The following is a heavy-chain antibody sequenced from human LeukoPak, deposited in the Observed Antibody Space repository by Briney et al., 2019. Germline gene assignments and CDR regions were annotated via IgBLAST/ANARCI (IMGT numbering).Heavy chain of an antibody. CDR1: GFTFSSYS. CDR3: AKDGAPLITMIAMPKN. V-gene: IGHV3-30*18. CDR2: ISYDGSNK. Sequence: GGSLRLSCAASGFTFSSYSMNWVRQAPGKGLEWVAVISYDGSNKYYADSVKGRFTISRDNSKNTLYLQMNSLRAEDTAVYYCAKDGAPLITMIAMPKNWGQGTLVTVSS. D-gene: IGHD3-22*01. J-gene: IGHJ4*02.